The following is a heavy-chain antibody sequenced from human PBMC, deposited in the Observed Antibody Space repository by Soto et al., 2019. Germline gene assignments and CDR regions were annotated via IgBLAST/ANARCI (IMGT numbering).Heavy chain of an antibody. J-gene: IGHJ4*02. V-gene: IGHV3-23*01. CDR3: AKEKDFWSGYFVY. CDR2: ISGSGGST. D-gene: IGHD3-3*01. CDR1: GFTFSSYA. Sequence: EVQLLESGGGLVQPGGSLRLSCAASGFTFSSYAMSWVRQAPGKGLEWVSAISGSGGSTYYADSVKGRFTISRHNSKNTLYLQMNSLRAEDTAVYCCAKEKDFWSGYFVYWGQGTLVTVSS.